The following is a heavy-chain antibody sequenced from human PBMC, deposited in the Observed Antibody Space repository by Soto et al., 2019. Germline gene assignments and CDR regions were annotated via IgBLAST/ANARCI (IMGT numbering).Heavy chain of an antibody. CDR1: GCRFGSYA. J-gene: IGHJ4*02. Sequence: PXGSLRLSCTAAGCRFGSYALSWVRQAPGKGLEWVSTISGSDGKTFYADSVKGRFTIPRDTSQSTLYLQMNSLRADDTAMYYCARWSYLDSWGQGTRVTVSS. D-gene: IGHD3-3*01. V-gene: IGHV3-23*01. CDR2: ISGSDGKT. CDR3: ARWSYLDS.